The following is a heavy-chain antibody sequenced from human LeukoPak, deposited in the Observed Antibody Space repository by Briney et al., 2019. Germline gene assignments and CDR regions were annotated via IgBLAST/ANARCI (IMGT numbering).Heavy chain of an antibody. J-gene: IGHJ4*02. CDR2: ISSSSTI. V-gene: IGHV3-48*02. CDR3: ARVPVAGMYYFDY. CDR1: GFTFSSYS. D-gene: IGHD6-19*01. Sequence: GGSLRLSCAASGFTFSSYSMNWVRQAPGKGLEWVSYISSSSTIYYADSVKGRFTISRDNAKNSLYLQMNSLRDEDMAVYYCARVPVAGMYYFDYWGQGTLVTVSS.